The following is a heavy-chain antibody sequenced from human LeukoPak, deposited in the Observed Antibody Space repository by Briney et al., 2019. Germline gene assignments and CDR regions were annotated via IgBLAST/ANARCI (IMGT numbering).Heavy chain of an antibody. D-gene: IGHD2-15*01. V-gene: IGHV1-8*01. CDR3: ARTLRRRCSGGSCYSPHLDY. CDR1: GYTFTSYD. Sequence: ASVKVSCKASGYTFTSYDINWVRQATGQGLEWMGWINPNSGNTGYTQKFQGRVTMTRDTSISTAYMEVSSLRSEDTAVYYCARTLRRRCSGGSCYSPHLDYWGQGTLVTVSS. J-gene: IGHJ4*02. CDR2: INPNSGNT.